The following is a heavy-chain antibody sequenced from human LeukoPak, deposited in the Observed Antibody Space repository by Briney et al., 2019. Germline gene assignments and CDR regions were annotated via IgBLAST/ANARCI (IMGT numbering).Heavy chain of an antibody. CDR2: IYYSGST. CDR1: GVSISSYY. V-gene: IGHV4-59*01. Sequence: KPSGTLSLTCTVSGVSISSYYWSWIRQPPGKGLEWIGYIYYSGSTNYNPSLKSRVTISVDTSKNQFSLKLSSVTAADTAVYYCARDRTYYDILTGYYRFGAFDIWGQGTMVTVSS. D-gene: IGHD3-9*01. CDR3: ARDRTYYDILTGYYRFGAFDI. J-gene: IGHJ3*02.